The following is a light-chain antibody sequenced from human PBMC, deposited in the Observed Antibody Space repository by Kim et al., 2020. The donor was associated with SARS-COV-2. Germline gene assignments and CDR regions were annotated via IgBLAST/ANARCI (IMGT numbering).Light chain of an antibody. CDR2: GAS. CDR1: QSVSSSY. Sequence: EIVLTQSPGTLSLSPGERATLSCRASQSVSSSYLAWYQQKPGQAPRLLIDGASSRATGLPDRFSGSGSETYFTPTISSLEPEDFAVYYCQQYGSPPWTSVHGTPVEIK. J-gene: IGKJ1*01. CDR3: QQYGSPPWT. V-gene: IGKV3-20*01.